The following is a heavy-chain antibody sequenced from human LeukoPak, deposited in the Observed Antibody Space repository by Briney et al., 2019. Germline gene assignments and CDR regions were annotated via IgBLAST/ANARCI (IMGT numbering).Heavy chain of an antibody. CDR1: GFIFNEYA. Sequence: GESLRLSCAASGFIFNEYAMTWVRQAPGKGLEWVSAISNNGGTTDYADSVKGRFTISRDNSKNTLYLQMNSLRAEDTAVYYCAKDRGYSGYGLHWGQGTLVTVSS. V-gene: IGHV3-23*01. CDR3: AKDRGYSGYGLH. D-gene: IGHD5-12*01. CDR2: ISNNGGTT. J-gene: IGHJ4*02.